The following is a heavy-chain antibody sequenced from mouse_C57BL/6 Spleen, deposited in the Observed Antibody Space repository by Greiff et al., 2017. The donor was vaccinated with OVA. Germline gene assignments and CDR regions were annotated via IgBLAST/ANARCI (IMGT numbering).Heavy chain of an antibody. CDR3: ARHAGYFDY. J-gene: IGHJ2*01. Sequence: EVMLVESEGGLVQPGSSMKLSCTASGFTFSDYYMAWVRQVPEMGLEWVANINYDGSSTYYLDSLKSRFIISRDNAKNILYLQMSSLKSEDTATYYCARHAGYFDYWGQGTTLTVSS. V-gene: IGHV5-16*01. CDR2: INYDGSST. CDR1: GFTFSDYY.